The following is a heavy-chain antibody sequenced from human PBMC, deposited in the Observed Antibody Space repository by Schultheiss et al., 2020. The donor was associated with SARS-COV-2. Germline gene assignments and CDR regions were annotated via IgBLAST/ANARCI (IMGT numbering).Heavy chain of an antibody. Sequence: GESLKISCAASGFTFSSYGMHWVRQATGKGLEWVSAIGTAGDTYYPGSVKGRFTISRENAKNSLYLQMNSLRAEDTAVYYCAKVGGYEIDGYYYMDVWGKGTTVTVSS. J-gene: IGHJ6*03. CDR1: GFTFSSYG. D-gene: IGHD5-12*01. V-gene: IGHV3-13*01. CDR2: IGTAGDT. CDR3: AKVGGYEIDGYYYMDV.